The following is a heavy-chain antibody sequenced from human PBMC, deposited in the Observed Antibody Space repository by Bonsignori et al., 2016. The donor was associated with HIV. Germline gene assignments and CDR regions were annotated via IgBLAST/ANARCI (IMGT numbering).Heavy chain of an antibody. J-gene: IGHJ6*03. CDR2: IIPIFGTA. Sequence: WVRQAPGQGLEWMGRIIPIFGTADYAQKFQGRVTINADESTGTASMELSSLRSDDTAVYYCARAHYDSSGYPGDYYYYMDVWGKGTTVTVSS. CDR3: ARAHYDSSGYPGDYYYYMDV. D-gene: IGHD3-22*01. V-gene: IGHV1-69*15.